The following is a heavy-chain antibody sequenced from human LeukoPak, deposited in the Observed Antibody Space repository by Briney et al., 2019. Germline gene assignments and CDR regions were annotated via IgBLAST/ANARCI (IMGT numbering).Heavy chain of an antibody. V-gene: IGHV3-48*01. CDR2: INSRSGII. Sequence: GGSLRLSCAASGFTFSNCAMNWVRQAPGKGLEWVSYINSRSGIIRYADSVKGRFTISRDNAKKSLDLQMNSLRAEDTAVYYCARDARDYGDYDYWGQGTLVTVSS. D-gene: IGHD4-17*01. CDR3: ARDARDYGDYDY. J-gene: IGHJ4*02. CDR1: GFTFSNCA.